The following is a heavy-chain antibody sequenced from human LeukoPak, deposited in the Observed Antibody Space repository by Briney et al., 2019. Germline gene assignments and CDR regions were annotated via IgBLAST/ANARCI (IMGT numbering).Heavy chain of an antibody. CDR2: IYSGGST. D-gene: IGHD1-26*01. CDR1: GFTVSSNY. CDR3: ARCSTVRSYYFDY. Sequence: GGSLRLSCAASGFTVSSNYMSWVRQAPGKGLEWVSVIYSGGSTYYADSVKGRFTISRDNSKNTLYLQMNSPRAEDTAVYYCARCSTVRSYYFDYWGQGTLVTVSS. J-gene: IGHJ4*02. V-gene: IGHV3-53*01.